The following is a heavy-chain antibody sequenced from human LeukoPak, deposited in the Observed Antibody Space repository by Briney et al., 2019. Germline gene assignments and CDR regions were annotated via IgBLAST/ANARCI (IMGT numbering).Heavy chain of an antibody. Sequence: PGGSLRLSCAASGFTFSSYSMNWVRQAPGKGLGWVSYISSSSSTIYYADSVKGRFTISRDNAKNSLYLQMNSLRAEDTAVYYCAITGYSSSWYSFPYYYYMDVWGKGTTVTVSS. D-gene: IGHD6-13*01. CDR2: ISSSSSTI. CDR1: GFTFSSYS. J-gene: IGHJ6*03. V-gene: IGHV3-48*01. CDR3: AITGYSSSWYSFPYYYYMDV.